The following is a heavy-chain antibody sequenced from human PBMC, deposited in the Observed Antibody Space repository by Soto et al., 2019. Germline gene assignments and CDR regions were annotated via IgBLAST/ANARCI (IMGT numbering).Heavy chain of an antibody. Sequence: SETLSLTCTVSGGSISSSSYYWGWIRQSPGEGLEWIASITNNGGTQYNPSLKSRVTIFVDTSKNEFSLKVTSVTAADTGVYFCASRYAPSEFDHWGQGSLVTVSS. CDR3: ASRYAPSEFDH. V-gene: IGHV4-39*01. D-gene: IGHD2-2*01. J-gene: IGHJ4*02. CDR1: GGSISSSSYY. CDR2: ITNNGGT.